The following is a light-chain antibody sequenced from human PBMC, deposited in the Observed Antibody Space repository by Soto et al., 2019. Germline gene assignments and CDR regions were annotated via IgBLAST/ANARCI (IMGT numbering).Light chain of an antibody. Sequence: QSALTQPASVSGSPGQSITISCTGTSSDVGGYNYVSWYQQHPGKATKLIIYEVSNRPSGVSNRFSGSKSGNTASLTISGLQAEDEADYYCNSYTSKSTGVFGTGTKLTVL. CDR1: SSDVGGYNY. J-gene: IGLJ1*01. CDR2: EVS. V-gene: IGLV2-14*01. CDR3: NSYTSKSTGV.